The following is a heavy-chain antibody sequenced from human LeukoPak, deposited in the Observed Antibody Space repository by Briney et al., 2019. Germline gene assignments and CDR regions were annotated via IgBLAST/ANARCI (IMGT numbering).Heavy chain of an antibody. CDR1: GASISSSIHY. Sequence: SETLSLTCTVSGASISSSIHYWGWVRQPPGKGLEWIGSVYYSGGTYYNPSLESRLTISVDTSNNRFSLKLKSVTAPDTAVFYCARVTTGSTTLDSWGQGILVTVSS. J-gene: IGHJ5*01. D-gene: IGHD1-1*01. V-gene: IGHV4-39*02. CDR3: ARVTTGSTTLDS. CDR2: VYYSGGT.